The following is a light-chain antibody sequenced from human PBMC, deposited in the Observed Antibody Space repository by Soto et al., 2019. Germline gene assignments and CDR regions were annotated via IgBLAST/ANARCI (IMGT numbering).Light chain of an antibody. CDR2: GAS. CDR1: QSVGSN. CDR3: QHYTSWPYT. V-gene: IGKV3-15*01. Sequence: EIVMTQSPATLSVSPGERASLSCRASQSVGSNLAWYQQTAGQAPRLLIYGASTRATGIPARFSGSGSGTEFTLTISSLLSEDFAVYSGQHYTSWPYTFGQGTKLEIK. J-gene: IGKJ2*01.